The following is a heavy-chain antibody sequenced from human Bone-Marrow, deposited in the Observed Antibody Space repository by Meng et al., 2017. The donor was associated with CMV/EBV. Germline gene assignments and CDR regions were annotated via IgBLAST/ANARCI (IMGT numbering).Heavy chain of an antibody. CDR2: ISSSSSYI. Sequence: GESLKISCAASGFTFSSYSMNWVRQAPGKGLEWGSSISSSSSYIYYADSVKGRFTISRDNAKNSRYLQMNSLRAEDTGVYYCAKDRQKSSSWKPPTFDYWGQGTLVTVSS. CDR1: GFTFSSYS. V-gene: IGHV3-21*01. D-gene: IGHD6-13*01. J-gene: IGHJ4*02. CDR3: AKDRQKSSSWKPPTFDY.